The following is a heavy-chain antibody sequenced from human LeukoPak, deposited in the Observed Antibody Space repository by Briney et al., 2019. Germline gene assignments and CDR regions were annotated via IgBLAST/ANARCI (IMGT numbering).Heavy chain of an antibody. V-gene: IGHV1-69*05. Sequence: SVKVSCKASGGTFSSYAISWVRQAPGQGLEWMGRIIPIFGTANYAQRFQGRVTITTDESTSTAYMELSSLRSEDTAVYYCARVLNSYSGYDLSFGFWGQGTLVTVSS. J-gene: IGHJ4*02. D-gene: IGHD5-12*01. CDR1: GGTFSSYA. CDR3: ARVLNSYSGYDLSFGF. CDR2: IIPIFGTA.